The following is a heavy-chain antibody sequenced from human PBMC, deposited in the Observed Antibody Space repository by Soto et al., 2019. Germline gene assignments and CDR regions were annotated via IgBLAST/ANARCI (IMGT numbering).Heavy chain of an antibody. D-gene: IGHD6-13*01. CDR3: AKVSSSWYAGFFDL. Sequence: EVQLLESGGGLVQPGGSLRLSCTASGFTFSRHAMTWVRQAPGKGLEWVSGLSDSGGSIYYADSVKGRFTISRDNSMNTLYLQMNTLRADDTAIYYCAKVSSSWYAGFFDLWGQGTLVTVS. CDR1: GFTFSRHA. V-gene: IGHV3-23*01. J-gene: IGHJ4*02. CDR2: LSDSGGSI.